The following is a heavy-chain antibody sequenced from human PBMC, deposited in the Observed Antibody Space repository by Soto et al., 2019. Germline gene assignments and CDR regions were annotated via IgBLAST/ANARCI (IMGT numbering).Heavy chain of an antibody. D-gene: IGHD1-26*01. CDR3: ARGEQYSGRIFDY. CDR1: GDSVSSNSAG. V-gene: IGHV6-1*01. J-gene: IGHJ4*01. Sequence: LRTLSLTCAITGDSVSSNSAGWSWVRQYPSRGLEWRGRTYYRSKWYYEYAVSVRGRITINPDTSKNQYSLQLNSVTPEDTAVYFCARGEQYSGRIFDYWGQGTLVTVSS. CDR2: TYYRSKWYY.